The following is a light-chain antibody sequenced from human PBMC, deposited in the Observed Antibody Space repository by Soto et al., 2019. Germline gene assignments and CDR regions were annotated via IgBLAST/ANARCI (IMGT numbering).Light chain of an antibody. Sequence: QSAPTQPPSASGSPGQSATISCTGTSSDVGGYNYVSWYQQYPGKAPKLMIYDVYKRPSGVPDRFSGSKSGNTASLTVSGLQPEDEADYYCISYAGSSTWVFGGGTKLTVL. CDR3: ISYAGSSTWV. J-gene: IGLJ3*02. V-gene: IGLV2-8*01. CDR1: SSDVGGYNY. CDR2: DVY.